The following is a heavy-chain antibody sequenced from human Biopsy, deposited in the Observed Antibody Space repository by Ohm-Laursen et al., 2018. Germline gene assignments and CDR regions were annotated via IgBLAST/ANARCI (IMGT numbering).Heavy chain of an antibody. CDR1: GFTFKNYA. D-gene: IGHD4-17*01. Sequence: SLRLSCAASGFTFKNYAMNWVRQAPGKGLDWVSSIDSSAASTFYADSVKGRLTISRDNSKNTLFLQMNSLRAADTAIYYCASDLNGDPSAFDYWGQGTPVTVSS. CDR3: ASDLNGDPSAFDY. CDR2: IDSSAAST. J-gene: IGHJ4*02. V-gene: IGHV3-23*01.